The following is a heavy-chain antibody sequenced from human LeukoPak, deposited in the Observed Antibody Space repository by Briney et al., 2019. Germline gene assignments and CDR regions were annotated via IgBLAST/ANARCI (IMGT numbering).Heavy chain of an antibody. CDR3: AIGYYDYVWGSYRLLVKIQEFQNDAFDI. J-gene: IGHJ3*02. V-gene: IGHV1-2*02. D-gene: IGHD3-16*02. CDR2: INPNSGGT. Sequence: ASVKVSCKASGYTFTGYYMHWVRQAPGQGLEWMGWINPNSGGTNYAQKFQGRVTMTRDTSISTAYMELSRLRSDDTAVYYCAIGYYDYVWGSYRLLVKIQEFQNDAFDIWGQGTMVTVSS. CDR1: GYTFTGYY.